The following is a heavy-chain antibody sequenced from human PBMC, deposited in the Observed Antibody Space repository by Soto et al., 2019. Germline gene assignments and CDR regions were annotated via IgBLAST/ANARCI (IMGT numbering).Heavy chain of an antibody. Sequence: GGSLRLSCAASGFTFSSYGMHWVRQAPGKGLEWVAVISYDGSNKYYADSVKGRFTISRDSSKNTLYLEMNSLRPEDTAVYYCAKGEYYYGSGSPYYGMDVWGQGTTVTVSS. CDR3: AKGEYYYGSGSPYYGMDV. D-gene: IGHD3-10*01. CDR2: ISYDGSNK. J-gene: IGHJ6*02. V-gene: IGHV3-30*18. CDR1: GFTFSSYG.